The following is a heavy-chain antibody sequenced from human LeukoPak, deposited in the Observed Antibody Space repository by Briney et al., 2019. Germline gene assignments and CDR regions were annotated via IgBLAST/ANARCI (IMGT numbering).Heavy chain of an antibody. J-gene: IGHJ4*02. CDR1: GVSITSDSYC. CDR2: ILHSGST. Sequence: SQTLSLTCVASGVSITSDSYCWSWIRQPPGQGREWIGYILHSGSTYFNPSLKSRVTISIDTSNSQFSLKLSSVTAADTAVYYCARTRDFWSGYFDYWGQGTLVTVSS. CDR3: ARTRDFWSGYFDY. V-gene: IGHV4-30-2*01. D-gene: IGHD3-3*01.